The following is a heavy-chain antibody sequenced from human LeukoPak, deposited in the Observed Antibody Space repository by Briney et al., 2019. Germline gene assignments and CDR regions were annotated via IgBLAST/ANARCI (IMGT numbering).Heavy chain of an antibody. J-gene: IGHJ4*02. CDR3: ARGITFGGVIVKGFDY. CDR2: IHYSGST. V-gene: IGHV4-59*01. D-gene: IGHD3-16*02. Sequence: SETLSLTCTVSGGSISSYYWSWIRQPPGKGLEWIGYIHYSGSTNYNPSLKSRVTMSVDASKSQLSLRLSSVTAADTAMYYCARGITFGGVIVKGFDYWGQGTLVTVSS. CDR1: GGSISSYY.